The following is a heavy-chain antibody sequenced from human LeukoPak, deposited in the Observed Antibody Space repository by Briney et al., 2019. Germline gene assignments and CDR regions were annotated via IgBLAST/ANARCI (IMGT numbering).Heavy chain of an antibody. J-gene: IGHJ4*02. Sequence: GRSLRLSCAASGFTFSSYAMHWVRQAPDKGLEWVAVISYDGSNKYYADSVKGRFTISRDNSKNTLYLQMNSLRAEDTAVYYCAKDQSGYSPPYWGSEYWGQGTLVTVSS. CDR3: AKDQSGYSPPYWGSEY. V-gene: IGHV3-30-3*01. D-gene: IGHD7-27*01. CDR1: GFTFSSYA. CDR2: ISYDGSNK.